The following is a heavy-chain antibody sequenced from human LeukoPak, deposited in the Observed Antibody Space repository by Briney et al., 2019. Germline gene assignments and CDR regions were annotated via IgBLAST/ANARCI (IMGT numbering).Heavy chain of an antibody. J-gene: IGHJ4*02. CDR3: ARGTGRYAAGRDCLDS. V-gene: IGHV3-66*01. Sequence: GGSLRLSCAVSGFSLINSLMIWVRQAPGKGLEWVSLLYSGGSAYYADSVKGRFTVSRDSATNTMYLQLNSLTAEDAAVYFCARGTGRYAAGRDCLDSWGQGTLVTVSS. CDR2: LYSGGSA. CDR1: GFSLINSL. D-gene: IGHD3-10*01.